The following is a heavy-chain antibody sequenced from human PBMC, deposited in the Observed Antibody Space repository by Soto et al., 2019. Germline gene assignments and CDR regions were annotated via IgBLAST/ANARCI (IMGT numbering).Heavy chain of an antibody. CDR1: GGSIRSYY. D-gene: IGHD6-19*01. Sequence: PSETLSLTCTVSGGSIRSYYWSWIRQPPGKGPEWIGYVFRSGTTNYNPSLESRVTISLDTSKNQFSLKVNSVTAADTAVYYCARHGYTSGRTYIDYWGQGTLVTVSS. J-gene: IGHJ4*02. CDR2: VFRSGTT. CDR3: ARHGYTSGRTYIDY. V-gene: IGHV4-59*08.